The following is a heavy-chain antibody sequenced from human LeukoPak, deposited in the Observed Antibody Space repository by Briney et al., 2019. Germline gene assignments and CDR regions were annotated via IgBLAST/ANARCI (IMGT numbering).Heavy chain of an antibody. J-gene: IGHJ5*02. V-gene: IGHV3-73*01. D-gene: IGHD6-19*01. CDR1: GFTFSGSA. Sequence: GGSLRLSCAASGFTFSGSAMHWVRQASGKGLEWVGRIRSKANSYATAYAASVKGRFTISRDDSKNTAYLQMNSLRAEDTAVYYCAKDHIGSSGWPDTRHNWFDPWGQGTLVTVSS. CDR2: IRSKANSYAT. CDR3: AKDHIGSSGWPDTRHNWFDP.